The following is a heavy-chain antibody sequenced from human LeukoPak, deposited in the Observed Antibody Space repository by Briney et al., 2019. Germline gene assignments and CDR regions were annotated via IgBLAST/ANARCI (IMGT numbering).Heavy chain of an antibody. CDR3: ARMDCSGGSCYHYYYGMDV. CDR2: IDPHSGGT. V-gene: IGHV1-2*02. J-gene: IGHJ6*02. Sequence: ASVKVSCKASGYTFTDYYMHWVRQAPGQGLEWMGWIDPHSGGTDYAQKFRGRVTLTRDTSISTAYMELSRLRSDDTAVYYCARMDCSGGSCYHYYYGMDVWGQGTTVAVSS. D-gene: IGHD2-15*01. CDR1: GYTFTDYY.